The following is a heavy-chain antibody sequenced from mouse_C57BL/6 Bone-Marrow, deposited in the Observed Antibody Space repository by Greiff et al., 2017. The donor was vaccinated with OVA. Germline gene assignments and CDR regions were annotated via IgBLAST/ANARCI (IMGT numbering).Heavy chain of an antibody. Sequence: EVMLVESGGGLVQPKGSLKLSCAASGFSFNTYAMNWVRQAPGKGLEWVARIRSKSNNYATYYADSVKDRFTIASDDSESMLYQQMNNLKTEDTAMYYCVNDYDRAMDYWGQGTSVTVSS. CDR2: IRSKSNNYAT. D-gene: IGHD2-4*01. CDR1: GFSFNTYA. V-gene: IGHV10-1*01. CDR3: VNDYDRAMDY. J-gene: IGHJ4*01.